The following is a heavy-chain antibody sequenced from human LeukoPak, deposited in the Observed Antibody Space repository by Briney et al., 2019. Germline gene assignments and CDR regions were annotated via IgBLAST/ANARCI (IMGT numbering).Heavy chain of an antibody. CDR3: ARDRYYYGSGSLSWFDP. CDR2: INHSGST. Sequence: SETLSLTCAVYGGSFSGYYWSWIRQPPGKGLEWIGEINHSGSTNYNPSLKSRVTMSVDTSKNQFSLKLSSVTAADTAVYYCARDRYYYGSGSLSWFDPWGQGTLVTVSS. J-gene: IGHJ5*02. V-gene: IGHV4-34*01. D-gene: IGHD3-10*01. CDR1: GGSFSGYY.